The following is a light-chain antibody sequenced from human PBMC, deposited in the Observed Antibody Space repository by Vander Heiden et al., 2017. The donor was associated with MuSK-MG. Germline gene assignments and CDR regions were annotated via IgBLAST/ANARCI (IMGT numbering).Light chain of an antibody. CDR1: SRRSYY. CDR3: NSPDSSGNQVV. Sequence: SSELTQDPAVSVAWGQTVRFTCQGGSRRSYYASWYQQKPGQDPVRVINDKNNRRSGVPVRFSGSSSGDTASLTITGAEAEDESDYYCNSPDSSGNQVVFGGGTKLTGL. V-gene: IGLV3-19*01. CDR2: DKN. J-gene: IGLJ2*01.